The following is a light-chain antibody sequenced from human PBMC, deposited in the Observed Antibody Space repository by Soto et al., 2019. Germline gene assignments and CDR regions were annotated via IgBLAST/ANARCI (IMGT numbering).Light chain of an antibody. CDR3: CSHAGSSTRVV. V-gene: IGLV2-23*02. Sequence: QSALTQPASVSGSPGQSITISCTGTTSDVGSYNLVSWYQHHPGKAPRLMIFEVTRRPSGVSNRFSGSKSGNTASLTISGLLAEDEADYYCCSHAGSSTRVVFGGGTKLTVL. J-gene: IGLJ2*01. CDR2: EVT. CDR1: TSDVGSYNL.